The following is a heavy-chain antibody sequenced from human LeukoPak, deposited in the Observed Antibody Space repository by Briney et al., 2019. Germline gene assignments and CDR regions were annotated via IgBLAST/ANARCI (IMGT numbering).Heavy chain of an antibody. Sequence: PSETLSLTCIVSGGSVSSGAYYWSWIRQHPGKGLEWIGYIYYSGSTYYNPSLKSRVTISVDTSKNQFSLRLSSVTAADTAVYYCARELLDILTGYPQSYFDYWGQGTLVTVSS. D-gene: IGHD3-9*01. V-gene: IGHV4-31*03. CDR2: IYYSGST. J-gene: IGHJ4*02. CDR3: ARELLDILTGYPQSYFDY. CDR1: GGSVSSGAYY.